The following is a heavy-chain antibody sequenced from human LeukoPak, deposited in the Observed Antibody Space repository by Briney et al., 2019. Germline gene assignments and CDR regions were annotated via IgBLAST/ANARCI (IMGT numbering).Heavy chain of an antibody. J-gene: IGHJ5*02. CDR2: IWYDGSNK. V-gene: IGHV3-33*06. D-gene: IGHD6-13*01. CDR1: GFTFSSYG. CDR3: AKDRDSSWFNWFDP. Sequence: GGSLRLSCAASGFTFSSYGMHWVRQAPGKGLEWVAVIWYDGSNKYYADSVKGRFTIPRDNSKNTLYLQMNSLRAEDTAVYYCAKDRDSSWFNWFDPWGQGTLVTVSS.